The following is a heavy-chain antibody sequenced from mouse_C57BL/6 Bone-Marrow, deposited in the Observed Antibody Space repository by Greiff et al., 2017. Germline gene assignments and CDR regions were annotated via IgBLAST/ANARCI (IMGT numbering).Heavy chain of an antibody. D-gene: IGHD2-3*01. Sequence: VQLQQSGAELVRPGASVTLSCKASGYTFTDYEMHWVKQTPVPGLEWIGALDPEPGGTASNQKFKGKAILTADKSSSTAYMELRSLTSEDSSVYYCTRRDHDGYFDYWGQGTTLTVSS. CDR2: LDPEPGGT. J-gene: IGHJ2*01. CDR3: TRRDHDGYFDY. CDR1: GYTFTDYE. V-gene: IGHV1-15*01.